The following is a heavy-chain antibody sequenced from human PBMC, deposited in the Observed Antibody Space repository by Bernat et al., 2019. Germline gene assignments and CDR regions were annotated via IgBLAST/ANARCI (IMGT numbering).Heavy chain of an antibody. Sequence: QVQLVESGGGVVQPGRSLRLSCAASGFTFSSYGMHWVRQAPGKGLGWVAVIWYDGSNKYYADSVKGRFTISRDNSKNTLYLQMNSLRAEDTAVYYCARDNVLVVYARPHNWFDPWGQGTLVTVSS. D-gene: IGHD2-8*02. V-gene: IGHV3-33*01. CDR1: GFTFSSYG. CDR3: ARDNVLVVYARPHNWFDP. J-gene: IGHJ5*02. CDR2: IWYDGSNK.